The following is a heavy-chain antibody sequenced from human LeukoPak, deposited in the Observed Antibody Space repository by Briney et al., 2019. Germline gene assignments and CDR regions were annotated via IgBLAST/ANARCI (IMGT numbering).Heavy chain of an antibody. D-gene: IGHD1-26*01. CDR1: GFTFSSYE. J-gene: IGHJ4*02. CDR2: ISSSGSMM. Sequence: PGGSLRLSCAASGFTFSSYEMNWVRQAPGKGLEWVSYISSSGSMMNYADSVKGRFTISRDNAKNSLYLQMNSLRAEDTAVYYCAREDLPRGSDTYDYWVQGTLVTVSS. V-gene: IGHV3-48*03. CDR3: AREDLPRGSDTYDY.